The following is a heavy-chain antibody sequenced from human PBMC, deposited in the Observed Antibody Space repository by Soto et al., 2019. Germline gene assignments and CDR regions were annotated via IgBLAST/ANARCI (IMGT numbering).Heavy chain of an antibody. CDR3: ARGYYDSSGYYPMDDY. CDR2: IIPIFGTA. CDR1: GGTFSSYA. J-gene: IGHJ4*02. V-gene: IGHV1-69*01. D-gene: IGHD3-22*01. Sequence: HVQLVQSGAEVKKPGSSVKVSCKASGGTFSSYAISWVRQAPGQGLEWMGGIIPIFGTANYAQQFQGRVTITADESTSTAYMELSSLRSEDTAVYYGARGYYDSSGYYPMDDYWGQGTLVTVSS.